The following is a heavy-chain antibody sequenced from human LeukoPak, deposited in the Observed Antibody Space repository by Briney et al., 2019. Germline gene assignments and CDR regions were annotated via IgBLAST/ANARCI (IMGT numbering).Heavy chain of an antibody. V-gene: IGHV3-23*01. CDR3: AKVITTTERTFDY. D-gene: IGHD1-1*01. CDR1: GFTFNNYA. Sequence: GGSLRLSCAASGFTFNNYAMSWVRQAPGKGLEWVPSITGSGGTTSYADSVRGRFTISRDNSKNTLYLQMNSLRAEDTALYYCAKVITTTERTFDYWGQGTLVTVSS. CDR2: ITGSGGTT. J-gene: IGHJ4*02.